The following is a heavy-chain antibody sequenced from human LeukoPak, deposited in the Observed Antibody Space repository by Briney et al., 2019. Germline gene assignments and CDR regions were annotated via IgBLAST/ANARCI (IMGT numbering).Heavy chain of an antibody. D-gene: IGHD2-15*01. CDR3: ARLYCSGGSCSDP. CDR2: INPNSGGT. V-gene: IGHV1-2*06. Sequence: VSVKVSCKASGYTFTGYYMHWVRQAPGQGLEWMGRINPNSGGTNYAQKFQGRVTMTRDTSISTAYMELSRLRSDDTAVYYCARLYCSGGSCSDPWGQGTLVTVSS. CDR1: GYTFTGYY. J-gene: IGHJ5*02.